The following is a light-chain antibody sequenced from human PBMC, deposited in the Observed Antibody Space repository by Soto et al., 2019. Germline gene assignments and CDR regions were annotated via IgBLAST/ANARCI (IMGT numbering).Light chain of an antibody. CDR1: SSNIGNNA. V-gene: IGLV1-36*01. Sequence: QSVLTQPPSVSEAPRQRVTISCSGSSSNIGNNAVNWYQQLPGKAPKLLIYYDDLLPSGVSDRFSHSKSVTSDSLAISGLQSEDEAEYYCAAWADSLNGRVFGGGTKLTVL. CDR2: YDD. CDR3: AAWADSLNGRV. J-gene: IGLJ2*01.